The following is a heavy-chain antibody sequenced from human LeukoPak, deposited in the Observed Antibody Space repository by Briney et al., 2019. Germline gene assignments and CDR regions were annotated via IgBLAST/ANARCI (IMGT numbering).Heavy chain of an antibody. CDR1: GFTFSSYD. CDR2: IGTAGDT. J-gene: IGHJ3*02. CDR3: ARGERTYSSGWYDAFDI. Sequence: GGSLRLSCAASGFTFSSYDMHWVRQATGKGLEWVSAIGTAGDTYYPGSVKGRFTISRENAKNSLYLQMNSLRAGDTAVYYCARGERTYSSGWYDAFDIWGQGTMVTVSS. V-gene: IGHV3-13*01. D-gene: IGHD6-19*01.